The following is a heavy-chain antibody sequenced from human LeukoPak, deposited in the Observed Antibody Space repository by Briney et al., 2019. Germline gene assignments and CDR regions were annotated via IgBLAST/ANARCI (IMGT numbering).Heavy chain of an antibody. Sequence: GGSLRLSCAASGFTFSSYAMSWVRQAPGKGLEWVSAISGSGGSTYYADSVKGRFTISRDNSKNTLYLQMNSLRAEDTAVYYCAKMSIXLXXXXVTATFDYWGQGTXXT. J-gene: IGHJ4*02. V-gene: IGHV3-23*01. CDR2: ISGSGGST. CDR1: GFTFSSYA. CDR3: AKMSIXLXXXXVTATFDY. D-gene: IGHD2-21*02.